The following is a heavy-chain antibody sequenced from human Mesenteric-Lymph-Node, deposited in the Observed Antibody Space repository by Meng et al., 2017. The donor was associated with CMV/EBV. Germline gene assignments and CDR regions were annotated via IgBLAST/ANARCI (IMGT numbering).Heavy chain of an antibody. V-gene: IGHV3-30*02. CDR1: GFTLSSYG. D-gene: IGHD3-22*01. J-gene: IGHJ6*02. Sequence: GESLKISCEAFGFTLSSYGVHWVRQAPGKGLEWVAFIRYDGSTKYYADSVKGRFTNSRDNFKNTLYLQMNSLRVEDTAVYYCAKNYYDAYYGMDVGGRGTTVTVSS. CDR2: IRYDGSTK. CDR3: AKNYYDAYYGMDV.